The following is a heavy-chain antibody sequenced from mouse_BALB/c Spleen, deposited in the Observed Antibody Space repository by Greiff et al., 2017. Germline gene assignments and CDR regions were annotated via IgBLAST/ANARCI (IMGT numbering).Heavy chain of an antibody. CDR3: ARYRGSSVYFDY. CDR2: ISYSGST. CDR1: GDSITSCY. V-gene: IGHV3-8*02. J-gene: IGHJ2*01. D-gene: IGHD3-1*01. Sequence: EVKLQESGPSLVKPSQTLSLTCSVTGDSITSCYWNWIRKFPGNKLEYMGYISYSGSTYYNPSLKSRISITRDTSKNQYYLQLNSVTTEDTATYYCARYRGSSVYFDYWGQGTTLTVSS.